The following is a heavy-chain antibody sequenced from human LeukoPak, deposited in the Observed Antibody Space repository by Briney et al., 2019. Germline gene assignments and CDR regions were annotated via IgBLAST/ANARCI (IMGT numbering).Heavy chain of an antibody. CDR2: INPNSGGT. CDR3: ARRGVAGPYDY. Sequence: GASVKVSCKASGYTFTGYYMHWVRQAPGQGLEWMGWINPNSGGTNYAQDFHGRVTMTRDTSTSTVYMELSSLTSEDTALYYCARRGVAGPYDYWGQGTLVTVSS. D-gene: IGHD1-26*01. V-gene: IGHV1-2*02. J-gene: IGHJ4*02. CDR1: GYTFTGYY.